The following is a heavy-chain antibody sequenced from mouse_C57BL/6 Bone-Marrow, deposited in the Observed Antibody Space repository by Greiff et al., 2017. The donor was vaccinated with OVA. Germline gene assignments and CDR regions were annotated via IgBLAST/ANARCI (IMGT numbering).Heavy chain of an antibody. J-gene: IGHJ1*03. D-gene: IGHD4-1*01. V-gene: IGHV7-1*01. Sequence: EVMLVESGGGLVQSGRSLRLSCATSGFTFSDFYMEWVRQAPGQGLEWIAASRNKANDYTTEYSASGKGRFIVSRDTSQSILYLQMNALRAEDTAIDYCARDNCDWYFDVWGTGTTVTVSS. CDR2: SRNKANDYTT. CDR1: GFTFSDFY. CDR3: ARDNCDWYFDV.